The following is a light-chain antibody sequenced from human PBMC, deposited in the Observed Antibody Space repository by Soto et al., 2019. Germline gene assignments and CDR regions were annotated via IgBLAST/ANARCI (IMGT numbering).Light chain of an antibody. CDR1: QSFLGL. CDR2: DAY. V-gene: IGKV3-11*01. CDR3: QQRHMWPIT. Sequence: EVVLTKSPVTLSLSPGERATLSCRASQSFLGLLAWYQQKPGQAPRLLIYDAYNRATGIPPRFSGGGSGTDFTLTISSLEPEDSAVYYCQQRHMWPITFGQGTRLEIK. J-gene: IGKJ5*01.